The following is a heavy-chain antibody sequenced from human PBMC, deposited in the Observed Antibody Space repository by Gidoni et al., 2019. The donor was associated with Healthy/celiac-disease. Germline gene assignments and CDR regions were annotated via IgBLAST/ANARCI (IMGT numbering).Heavy chain of an antibody. D-gene: IGHD6-13*01. Sequence: QVQLVESGGGVVQPGRSLRLSCAASGFTFISYAMHWVRQAPGKGLEWVAVISYDGSNKYYADSVKGRFTISRDNSKNTLYLQMNSLRAEDTAVYYCASALNDYSSSWHQNWFDPWGQGTLVTVSS. CDR2: ISYDGSNK. V-gene: IGHV3-30-3*01. CDR1: GFTFISYA. J-gene: IGHJ5*02. CDR3: ASALNDYSSSWHQNWFDP.